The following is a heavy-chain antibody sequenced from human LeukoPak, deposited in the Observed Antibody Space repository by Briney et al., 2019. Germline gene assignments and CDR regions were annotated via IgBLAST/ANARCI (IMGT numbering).Heavy chain of an antibody. V-gene: IGHV3-21*01. CDR2: ISSSSSYI. J-gene: IGHJ4*02. CDR1: GFTFSSYS. CDR3: ARDRYPAAREFDY. Sequence: PGGSLRLSCAASGFTFSSYSTNWVRQAPGKGLERVSSISSSSSYIYYADSVKGRFTISRDNAKNTLYLQMNNLRAEDTAMYYCARDRYPAAREFDYWGQGTLVTVSS. D-gene: IGHD2-2*01.